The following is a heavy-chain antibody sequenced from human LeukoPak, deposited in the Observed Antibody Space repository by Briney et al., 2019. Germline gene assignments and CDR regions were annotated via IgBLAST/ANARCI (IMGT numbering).Heavy chain of an antibody. CDR3: ARVREASKEVTGALDY. J-gene: IGHJ4*02. D-gene: IGHD2-21*02. Sequence: GGSLRLSCAASGFAFSSYTMNWVRQAPGKGLEWVSSISGSSTYLYYADSVKGRFTISRDNSKNTLYLQMNSLRAEDTAVYYCARVREASKEVTGALDYWGQGTLVTVSS. CDR2: ISGSSTYL. V-gene: IGHV3-21*01. CDR1: GFAFSSYT.